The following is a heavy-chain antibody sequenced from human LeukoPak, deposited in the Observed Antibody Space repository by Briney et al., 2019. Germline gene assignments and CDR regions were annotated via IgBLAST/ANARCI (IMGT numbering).Heavy chain of an antibody. D-gene: IGHD5-18*01. Sequence: GGSLRLSCAASGFTFSSYAMSWVRQAPGKGLEWVSAFSGSGGSTYYVDSVKGRFTISRDNSKNTLYLQMNSLRAEDTAVYYCAKVSSYGYYFDYWGQGTLVTVSS. V-gene: IGHV3-23*01. CDR1: GFTFSSYA. CDR2: FSGSGGST. J-gene: IGHJ4*02. CDR3: AKVSSYGYYFDY.